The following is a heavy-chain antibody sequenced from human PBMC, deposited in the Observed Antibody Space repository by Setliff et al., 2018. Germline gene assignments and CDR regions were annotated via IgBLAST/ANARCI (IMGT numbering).Heavy chain of an antibody. J-gene: IGHJ4*02. CDR3: TRNFLGWLARF. Sequence: SETLSLSCSVSGGSINEYYWSWFRQPAGKGLEWIGRIYSDENTDYNPSLKSRVTMSADTSKNQFSLKLKSVTAADTAVYYCTRNFLGWLARFWGRGTLVTVSS. D-gene: IGHD6-19*01. CDR2: IYSDENT. V-gene: IGHV4-4*07. CDR1: GGSINEYY.